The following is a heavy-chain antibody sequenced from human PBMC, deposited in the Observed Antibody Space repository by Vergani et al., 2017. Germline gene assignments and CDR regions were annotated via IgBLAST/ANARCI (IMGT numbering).Heavy chain of an antibody. D-gene: IGHD4-17*01. J-gene: IGHJ6*03. CDR1: GGSISSSSYY. CDR2: IYYSGST. Sequence: QVQLQESGPGLVKPSETLSLTCTVSGGSISSSSYYWGWIRQPPGKGLEWIGSIYYSGSTYYNPSLKSRVTISVDTSKNQFSLKLSSVTDAYTAVSYCARVRPPTDYGDYGKNYYYYYYMDVWGKGTTVTVSS. V-gene: IGHV4-39*07. CDR3: ARVRPPTDYGDYGKNYYYYYYMDV.